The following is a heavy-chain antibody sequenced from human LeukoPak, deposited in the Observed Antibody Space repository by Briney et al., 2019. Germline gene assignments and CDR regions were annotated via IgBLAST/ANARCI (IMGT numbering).Heavy chain of an antibody. J-gene: IGHJ4*02. CDR3: ARGDDFSGDH. CDR2: IHPEGNEK. Sequence: GGSLRLSFAFSGFTFSNFWMSWVRQAPGRGLEWVANIHPEGNEKYHVESVKGRFTISRDNTKNLLFLQMNGLRVEDTAVYYCARGDDFSGDHWGQGTLVTVSS. V-gene: IGHV3-7*04. D-gene: IGHD1-1*01. CDR1: GFTFSNFW.